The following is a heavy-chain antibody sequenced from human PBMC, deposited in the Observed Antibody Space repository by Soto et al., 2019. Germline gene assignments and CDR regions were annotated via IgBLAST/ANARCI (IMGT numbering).Heavy chain of an antibody. V-gene: IGHV5-51*01. D-gene: IGHD2-2*02. CDR2: IYLGDSDT. CDR3: ARQTYCSSTSCYTVDS. Sequence: PGESLKISCKGSGYSFTIYWIGWVRQMPGKGLEWMGIIYLGDSDTRYSPSFQGQVTISADKSISTAYLQWSSLKASDTAMYYCARQTYCSSTSCYTVDSWGQGTLVTVSS. J-gene: IGHJ4*02. CDR1: GYSFTIYW.